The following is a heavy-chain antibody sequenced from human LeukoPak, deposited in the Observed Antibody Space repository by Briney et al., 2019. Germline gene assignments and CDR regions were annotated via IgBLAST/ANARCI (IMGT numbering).Heavy chain of an antibody. V-gene: IGHV1-2*02. CDR1: GYAFTGYY. Sequence: ASVKVSCKASGYAFTGYYMHWVRQAPGRGLEWMGWINPNSGGTNYAQKFQGRVTMTRDTSISTAYMELSRLRSDDTAVYYCAREGLLSGSYNFDYWGQGTLVTVSS. CDR2: INPNSGGT. J-gene: IGHJ4*02. D-gene: IGHD1-26*01. CDR3: AREGLLSGSYNFDY.